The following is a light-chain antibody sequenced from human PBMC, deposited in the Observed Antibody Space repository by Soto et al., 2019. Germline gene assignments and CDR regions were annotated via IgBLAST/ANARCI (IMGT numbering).Light chain of an antibody. CDR1: QSVRSN. Sequence: EILMTQSPATLSVSQGERATLSCRASQSVRSNLAWYQQKPGQAPRLLIYDASTRATGIPARFSGSGSGTEFTLTISSLQSEDFAVYYCQQYNNWPLTFGGGTKVDIK. CDR3: QQYNNWPLT. V-gene: IGKV3-15*01. CDR2: DAS. J-gene: IGKJ4*01.